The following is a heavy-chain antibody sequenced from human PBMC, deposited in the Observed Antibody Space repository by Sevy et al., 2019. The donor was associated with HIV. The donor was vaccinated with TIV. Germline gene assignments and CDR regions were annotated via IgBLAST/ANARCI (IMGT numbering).Heavy chain of an antibody. J-gene: IGHJ4*02. V-gene: IGHV4-61*02. CDR1: GGSISSGNYY. CDR3: ARESGACSSTSCYEGVFDY. D-gene: IGHD2-2*01. Sequence: SETLSLTCTVSGGSISSGNYYWSWSRQRAGKGLEWIRRIYTSGSTNYNPSLKSRVTISVDTSKNQFSLTLSSVTAADTAVYYCARESGACSSTSCYEGVFDYWGQGTLVTVSS. CDR2: IYTSGST.